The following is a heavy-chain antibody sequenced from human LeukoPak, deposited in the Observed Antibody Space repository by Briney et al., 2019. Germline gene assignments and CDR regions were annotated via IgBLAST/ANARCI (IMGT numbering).Heavy chain of an antibody. D-gene: IGHD6-13*01. CDR2: INPNSGGT. CDR3: AIPFQEQQLVEIDY. J-gene: IGHJ4*02. V-gene: IGHV1-2*06. CDR1: GYTFTGYY. Sequence: ASVKVSCKASGYTFTGYYMHWVRQAPGQGLEWMGRINPNSGGTNYAQKLQGRVTMTRDTSISTAYMELSRLRSDDTAVYYCAIPFQEQQLVEIDYWGQGTLVTVSS.